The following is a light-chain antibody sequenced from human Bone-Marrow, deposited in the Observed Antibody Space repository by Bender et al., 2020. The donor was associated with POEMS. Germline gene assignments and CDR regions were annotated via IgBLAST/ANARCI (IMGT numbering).Light chain of an antibody. CDR3: LLSYGDSYV. CDR2: DTV. Sequence: QAVVTQEPSLTVSPGDTVTLTCGSNSGPVTTNHFASWFQLLPGQAPRSLFYDTVRRHSWTPSRFSGSLLGDKAALTLSFARPEDEADYYCLLSYGDSYVFGTGTKVTV. CDR1: SGPVTTNHF. V-gene: IGLV7-46*01. J-gene: IGLJ1*01.